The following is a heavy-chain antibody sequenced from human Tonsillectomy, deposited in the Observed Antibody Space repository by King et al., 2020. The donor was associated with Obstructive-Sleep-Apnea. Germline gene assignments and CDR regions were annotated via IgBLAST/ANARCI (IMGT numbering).Heavy chain of an antibody. V-gene: IGHV4-4*07. J-gene: IGHJ6*02. Sequence: QLQESGPGLVEPSETLSLTCSVSGASVSSFYWSWIRQPAGKGLEWIGRMYTSVSTDYNPSLKSRVTMSVDTSKNQFSLKRTSVTAADTAVYYCARVGETIYYYYGMDVWGHGTTVTVSS. D-gene: IGHD1-26*01. CDR1: GASVSSFY. CDR2: MYTSVST. CDR3: ARVGETIYYYYGMDV.